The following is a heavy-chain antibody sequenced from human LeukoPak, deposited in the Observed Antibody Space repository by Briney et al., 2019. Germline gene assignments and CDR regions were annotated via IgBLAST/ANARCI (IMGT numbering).Heavy chain of an antibody. D-gene: IGHD4-23*01. CDR1: GGTFSSYA. CDR2: IIPILGIA. V-gene: IGHV1-69*04. Sequence: SVKVSCKASGGTFSSYAISWVRQAPGQGLEWMGRIIPILGIANYAQEFQGRVTITADKSTSTAYMELSSLRSEDTAVYYCARVGSLRWTQFDYWGQGTLVTVSS. CDR3: ARVGSLRWTQFDY. J-gene: IGHJ4*02.